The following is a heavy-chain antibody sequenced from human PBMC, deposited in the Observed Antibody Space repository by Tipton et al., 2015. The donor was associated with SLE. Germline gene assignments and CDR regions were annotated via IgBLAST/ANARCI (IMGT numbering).Heavy chain of an antibody. D-gene: IGHD6-13*01. J-gene: IGHJ1*01. Sequence: SLRLSCAASGFGFSDHGMHWVRQAPGKGLEWLAFIRYDGTNKYYSDSVKGRFTISRDNSKNTLHLQVNSLRLEDTAQYYCAKDLRGSSWPKYFQHWGQGTLVTVSS. CDR1: GFGFSDHG. V-gene: IGHV3-30*02. CDR3: AKDLRGSSWPKYFQH. CDR2: IRYDGTNK.